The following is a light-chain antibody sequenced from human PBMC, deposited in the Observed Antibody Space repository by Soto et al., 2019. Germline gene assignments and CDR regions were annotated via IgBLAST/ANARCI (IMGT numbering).Light chain of an antibody. CDR1: SSDIGSYNL. V-gene: IGLV2-23*01. Sequence: QSALTKPASVSGSPGQSITVSCSGTSSDIGSYNLVSWYQQHPGKAPKLMIYEGSKRPSGVSNRFSGSKSGNTASLTISGLQAEDEADYYCCSYAGRRTFYVFGTGTQLTVL. CDR3: CSYAGRRTFYV. CDR2: EGS. J-gene: IGLJ1*01.